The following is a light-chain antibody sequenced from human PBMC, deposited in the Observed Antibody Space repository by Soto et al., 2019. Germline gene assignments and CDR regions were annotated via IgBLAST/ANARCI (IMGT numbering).Light chain of an antibody. J-gene: IGLJ1*01. CDR1: SSDVGGYNY. CDR3: SSYTSSSTLV. CDR2: EVS. V-gene: IGLV2-14*01. Sequence: QAVLTQPASVSGSPGQSITISCTGTSSDVGGYNYVSWYQQHPGKAPKLMIYEVSNRPSGVSNRFSGSKSGNTASLTISGLQAEVEVDYYRSSYTSSSTLVFGTGTKLTVL.